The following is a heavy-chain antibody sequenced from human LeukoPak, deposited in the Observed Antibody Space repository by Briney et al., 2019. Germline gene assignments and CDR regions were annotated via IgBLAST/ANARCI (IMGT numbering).Heavy chain of an antibody. Sequence: ASVKVSCKASGGTFSSYAINWVRQATGQGLEWLGWMNPNSGNTGYPQKFQGRVTITRNTSISTAYMELSSLTSEDTAVYYCARGRDWLRWFDPWGQGTLVTVSS. D-gene: IGHD3/OR15-3a*01. CDR1: GGTFSSYA. V-gene: IGHV1-8*02. J-gene: IGHJ5*02. CDR2: MNPNSGNT. CDR3: ARGRDWLRWFDP.